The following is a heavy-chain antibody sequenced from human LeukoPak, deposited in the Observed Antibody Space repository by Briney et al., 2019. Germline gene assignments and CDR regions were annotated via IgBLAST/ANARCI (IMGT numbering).Heavy chain of an antibody. Sequence: GGPLRLSCAASGFTFNNAWMSWVRQAPGKGLEWVGRIISKSVGGTTDYAEPVKGRFTISRDDSKNTLYLEMNSLKTEDTAVYYCTTAPAETFDYWGQGTLLTVST. V-gene: IGHV3-15*01. CDR1: GFTFNNAW. CDR2: IISKSVGGTT. J-gene: IGHJ4*02. CDR3: TTAPAETFDY.